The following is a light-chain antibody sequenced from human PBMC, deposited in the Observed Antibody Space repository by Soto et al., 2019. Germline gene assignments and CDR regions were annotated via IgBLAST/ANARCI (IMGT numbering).Light chain of an antibody. CDR2: EVN. J-gene: IGLJ3*02. CDR3: CSYAGSSTSWV. Sequence: QSALTQPASVSGSPGQSLTISCTGTSSGLGSYNLVSWYQQHPGKAPKLMIYEVNKRPSGVSNRFSASKSGNTASLTISGLQAEDEADYYCCSYAGSSTSWVFGGGTKLTVL. CDR1: SSGLGSYNL. V-gene: IGLV2-23*02.